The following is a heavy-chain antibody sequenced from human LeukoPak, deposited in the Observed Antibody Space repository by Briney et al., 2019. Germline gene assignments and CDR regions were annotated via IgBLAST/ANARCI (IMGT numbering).Heavy chain of an antibody. V-gene: IGHV3-23*01. Sequence: GGSLRLSCAASGFTFSSYAMSWVRQAPGKGLEWVSAISGSGGSTYYADSVKGRFTISRDNSKNTLYLQMNSLRAEDTAVYYCAKDGPSPSLIVGVPAADLGNDALDIWGQGTMVTVSS. J-gene: IGHJ3*02. CDR1: GFTFSSYA. CDR2: ISGSGGST. CDR3: AKDGPSPSLIVGVPAADLGNDALDI. D-gene: IGHD2-2*01.